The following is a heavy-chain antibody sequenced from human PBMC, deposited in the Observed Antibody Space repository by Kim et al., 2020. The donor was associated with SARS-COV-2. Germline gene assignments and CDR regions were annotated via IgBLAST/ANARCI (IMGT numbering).Heavy chain of an antibody. D-gene: IGHD3-10*01. Sequence: ASVKVSCKASGYTFTSYAMNWVRQAPGQGLEWMGWINTNTGNPTYAQGFTGRFVFSLDTSVSTAYLQISSLKAEDTAVYYCARTTYYYGSGSYPQDGMDVWGQGTTVTVSS. CDR1: GYTFTSYA. V-gene: IGHV7-4-1*02. CDR3: ARTTYYYGSGSYPQDGMDV. CDR2: INTNTGNP. J-gene: IGHJ6*02.